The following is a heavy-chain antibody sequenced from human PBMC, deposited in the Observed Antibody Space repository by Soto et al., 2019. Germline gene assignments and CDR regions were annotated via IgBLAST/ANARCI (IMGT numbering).Heavy chain of an antibody. D-gene: IGHD4-17*01. CDR1: GGSISSSNW. J-gene: IGHJ3*02. V-gene: IGHV4-4*02. Sequence: QVQLQESGPGLVKPSGTLSLTCAVSGGSISSSNWWRWVRQPPGKGLEWIGEIYHSGSTNYNPSCTRHFTISLDNSQTQFSLKLSSVTSADTAVYYCARPLDTVTPLAFDIWGQGTMVTVSS. CDR3: ARPLDTVTPLAFDI. CDR2: IYHSGST.